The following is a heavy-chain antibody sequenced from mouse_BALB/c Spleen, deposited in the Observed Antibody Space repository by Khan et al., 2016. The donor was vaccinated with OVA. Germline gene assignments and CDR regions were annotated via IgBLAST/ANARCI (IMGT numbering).Heavy chain of an antibody. V-gene: IGHV9-4*02. CDR1: GYTFTTAG. Sequence: QIQLVQSGPELKKPGETVRISCKASGYTFTTAGMQWVQKMPGKGLKWIGWINTHSGVPKYAEDFKGRFAFSLENSASTVYLQITNLKNEDTATYFGARGGAAFYRNDGGAMDYWGQGTSVTVSS. CDR2: INTHSGVP. J-gene: IGHJ4*01. D-gene: IGHD2-14*01. CDR3: ARGGAAFYRNDGGAMDY.